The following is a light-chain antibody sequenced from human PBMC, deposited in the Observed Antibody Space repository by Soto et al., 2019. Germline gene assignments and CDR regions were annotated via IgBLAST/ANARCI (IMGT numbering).Light chain of an antibody. CDR1: QTISSRY. Sequence: EIVLAQSPGTLSLSPGERATLSCRASQTISSRYLTWYQQKSGQVPRLLIYGASSRATGILDRFSGSGSGTDFTLTISRLEPEDVAVYYCHHSGNSHGTFGQGTKVEIK. J-gene: IGKJ1*01. V-gene: IGKV3-20*01. CDR2: GAS. CDR3: HHSGNSHGT.